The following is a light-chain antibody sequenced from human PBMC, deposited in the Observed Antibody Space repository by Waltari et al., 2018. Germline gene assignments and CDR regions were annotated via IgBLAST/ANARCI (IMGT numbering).Light chain of an antibody. V-gene: IGKV1-NL1*01. J-gene: IGKJ1*01. CDR3: QQYFNIPRT. CDR2: GAS. CDR1: QGIYAS. Sequence: DIQMTQSPLSLSASVGDKVTITCRASQGIYASLAWYQQKPGKAPKLLLFGASTLKRGVPSRFSGSGSGTEHTLTISGLQPDDFATYFCQQYFNIPRTFGQGTKVEIK.